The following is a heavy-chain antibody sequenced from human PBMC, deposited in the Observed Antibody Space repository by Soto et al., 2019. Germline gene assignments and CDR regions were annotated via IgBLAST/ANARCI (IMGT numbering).Heavy chain of an antibody. D-gene: IGHD6-13*01. J-gene: IGHJ5*02. CDR3: ARDSSGFYSSSWYRGWWFDP. Sequence: QVQLQESGPGLVKPSQTLSLTCTVSGGSISSGGYYWSWIRQHPGKGLEWIGYIYYSGSTYYNPSLKSRVTISVDTSKNQFSLKLSSVTAADTAVYYCARDSSGFYSSSWYRGWWFDPWGQGTLVTVSS. V-gene: IGHV4-31*03. CDR1: GGSISSGGYY. CDR2: IYYSGST.